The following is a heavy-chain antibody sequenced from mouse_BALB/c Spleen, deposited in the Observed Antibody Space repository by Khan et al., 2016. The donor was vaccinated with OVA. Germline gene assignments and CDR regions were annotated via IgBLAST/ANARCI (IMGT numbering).Heavy chain of an antibody. Sequence: QIQLVQSGPEVKKPGETVKISCKASGYSFTNYGMNWVRQAPGKGLKWMGWINTYTGEPTYADDFKGRFAFSLETSASTAYLQINNRKNEYTATYFCASGGYWYFDVWGAGTTVTVSS. J-gene: IGHJ1*01. V-gene: IGHV9-3-1*01. CDR2: INTYTGEP. CDR3: ASGGYWYFDV. CDR1: GYSFTNYG. D-gene: IGHD1-1*02.